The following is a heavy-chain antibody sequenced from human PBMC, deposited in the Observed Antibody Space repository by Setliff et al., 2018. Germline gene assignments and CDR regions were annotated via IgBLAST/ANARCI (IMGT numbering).Heavy chain of an antibody. CDR3: ARHGNYGDYSND. J-gene: IGHJ4*02. CDR1: GYSLTTYW. V-gene: IGHV5-51*01. Sequence: PGESLKISCKGSGYSLTTYWIDWVRQMPGKGLEWMGMIFPGDSDVRYSPSFQGQVTISAANSITTAYLQWSSLKASDTAMYYCARHGNYGDYSNDWGQGTLVTVSS. D-gene: IGHD4-17*01. CDR2: IFPGDSDV.